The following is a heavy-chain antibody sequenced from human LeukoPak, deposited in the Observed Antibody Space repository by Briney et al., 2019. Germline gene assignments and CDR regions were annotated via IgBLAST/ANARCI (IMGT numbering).Heavy chain of an antibody. CDR2: IYYSGST. CDR1: GGSISSYY. D-gene: IGHD3-10*01. V-gene: IGHV4-59*01. CDR3: ARVGSYGLESYLSWLDY. J-gene: IGHJ4*02. Sequence: SETLSLTCTVSGGSISSYYWSWIRQPPGKRLEWIGYIYYSGSTNYNPSLKSRVTISVDTSKNQFSLKLSSVTAADTAVYYCARVGSYGLESYLSWLDYWGQGTLVTVSS.